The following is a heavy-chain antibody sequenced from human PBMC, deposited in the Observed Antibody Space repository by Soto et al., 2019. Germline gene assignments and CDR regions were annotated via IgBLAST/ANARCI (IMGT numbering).Heavy chain of an antibody. CDR1: GFTFSNVW. J-gene: IGHJ4*02. CDR2: IKRKSDGDTV. Sequence: EVQLVESGGGLVKPGGSLRLSCAASGFTFSNVWMTWVRQAPGKGLEWVGRIKRKSDGDTVDYAEPVKGRFSISREDSKNTLYLQLNSLKSEVTGVDFCATDRREFERLGRGVDYWGKGALVTVSS. CDR3: ATDRREFERLGRGVDY. V-gene: IGHV3-15*05. D-gene: IGHD1-1*01.